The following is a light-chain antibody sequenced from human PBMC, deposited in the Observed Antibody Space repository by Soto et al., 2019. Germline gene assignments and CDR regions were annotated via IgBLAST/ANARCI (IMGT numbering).Light chain of an antibody. V-gene: IGLV2-8*01. CDR3: SSYADRNNYV. CDR2: EVS. Sequence: QSALTQPPSASGSPGQSVTISCTGTSSDVGGYNYVSWYQQHPGKAPRLMIYEVSMRPSGVPDRFSGSKSGNTASLTVSGLQAEDEADYYCSSYADRNNYVFGTGNKLTVL. J-gene: IGLJ1*01. CDR1: SSDVGGYNY.